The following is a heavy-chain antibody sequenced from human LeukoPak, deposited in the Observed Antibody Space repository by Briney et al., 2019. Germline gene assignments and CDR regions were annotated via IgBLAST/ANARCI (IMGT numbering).Heavy chain of an antibody. Sequence: GGSLRLSCAASGFTFSSYSMNWVRQAPGKGLEWVSYISSSSSTIYYADSVKGRFTISRDNAKNSLYLQMNSLRAEDTAVYYCARDSFSGWSPYYYYGMDVWGQGTTVTVSS. D-gene: IGHD6-19*01. CDR3: ARDSFSGWSPYYYYGMDV. CDR2: ISSSSSTI. CDR1: GFTFSSYS. J-gene: IGHJ6*02. V-gene: IGHV3-48*01.